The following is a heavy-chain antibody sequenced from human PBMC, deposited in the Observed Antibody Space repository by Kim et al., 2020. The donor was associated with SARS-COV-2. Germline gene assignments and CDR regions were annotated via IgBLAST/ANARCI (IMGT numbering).Heavy chain of an antibody. J-gene: IGHJ4*02. V-gene: IGHV4-4*02. CDR2: IFPPGRT. D-gene: IGHD2-8*01. CDR1: GASMSGYW. Sequence: SETLSLMCTVSGASMSGYWWSWVRLPTGRRLEWIGEIFPPGRTHHNASLTSRIYISTDNSGNQFSLKMYSLTAADTAVYYCAGHKMGVRGFDFWGQGILVTVSS. CDR3: AGHKMGVRGFDF.